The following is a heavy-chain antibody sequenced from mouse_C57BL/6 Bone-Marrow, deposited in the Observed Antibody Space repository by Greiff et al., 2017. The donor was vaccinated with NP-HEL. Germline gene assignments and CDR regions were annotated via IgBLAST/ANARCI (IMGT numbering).Heavy chain of an antibody. CDR1: GYTFTSYW. V-gene: IGHV1-52*01. Sequence: QVQLQQPGAELVRPGSSVKLSCKASGYTFTSYWMHWVKQRPIQGLEWIGNIDPSDSETHYNQKFKDKATLTVDKSSSTAYMQLSSLTSEDSAVYYCARRGGYGNYIYYAMDYWGQVTSVTVAS. D-gene: IGHD2-1*01. J-gene: IGHJ4*01. CDR3: ARRGGYGNYIYYAMDY. CDR2: IDPSDSET.